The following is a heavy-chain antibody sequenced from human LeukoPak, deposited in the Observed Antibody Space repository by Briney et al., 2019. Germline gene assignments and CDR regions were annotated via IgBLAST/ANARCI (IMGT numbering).Heavy chain of an antibody. D-gene: IGHD3-22*01. CDR1: GYTFTAYH. CDR3: ARQSLDYYETLDAFDI. CDR2: IYPPTGGT. Sequence: ASVKVSCKTSGYTFTAYHMHWVRQAPGQGLEFVGWIYPPTGGTVLAWKFQGRVTMTRDTSIAAAYMELSRLKSDDTAVYYCARQSLDYYETLDAFDIWGQGTVVTVSS. J-gene: IGHJ3*02. V-gene: IGHV1-2*02.